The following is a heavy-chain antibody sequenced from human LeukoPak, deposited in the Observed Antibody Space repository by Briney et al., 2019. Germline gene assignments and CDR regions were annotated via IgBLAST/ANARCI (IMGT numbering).Heavy chain of an antibody. V-gene: IGHV1-69*01. Sequence: SVKVSCKAPGGTFSSYAISWVRQAPGQGLEWMGGIIPIFGTANYAQKFQGRVTITADESTSTAYMELSSLRSEDTAVYYCARAGSDCSGGSCYRTPSYDYWGQGTLVTVSS. J-gene: IGHJ4*02. CDR1: GGTFSSYA. D-gene: IGHD2-15*01. CDR3: ARAGSDCSGGSCYRTPSYDY. CDR2: IIPIFGTA.